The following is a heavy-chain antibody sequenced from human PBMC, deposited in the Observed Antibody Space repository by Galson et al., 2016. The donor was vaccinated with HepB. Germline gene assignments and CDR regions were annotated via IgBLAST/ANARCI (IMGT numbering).Heavy chain of an antibody. J-gene: IGHJ4*02. Sequence: SLRLSCAASGFTFSNYTMNWVRQAPGKGLEWVSGISGSGRSSHYADSVKGRFIISRHNSKNTVYLQMHSLRAEDTAVYYCAKSGLIVATFNFWGQGTLVTFSS. CDR2: ISGSGRSS. CDR1: GFTFSNYT. V-gene: IGHV3-23*01. CDR3: AKSGLIVATFNF. D-gene: IGHD5-12*01.